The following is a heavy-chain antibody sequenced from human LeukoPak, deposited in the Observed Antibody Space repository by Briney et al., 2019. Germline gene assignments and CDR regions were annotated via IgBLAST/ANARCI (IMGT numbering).Heavy chain of an antibody. Sequence: SETLSLTCTVSGGSIRSYDWSWIRQPPGKGLEWIGYIFYSGSTNYNPSLKSRVTISVDTSKNQFSLKLSSVTAADTAVYYCARSYSNHGDNWFDPWGQGTLVTVSS. J-gene: IGHJ5*02. D-gene: IGHD4-11*01. CDR3: ARSYSNHGDNWFDP. CDR1: GGSIRSYD. V-gene: IGHV4-59*01. CDR2: IFYSGST.